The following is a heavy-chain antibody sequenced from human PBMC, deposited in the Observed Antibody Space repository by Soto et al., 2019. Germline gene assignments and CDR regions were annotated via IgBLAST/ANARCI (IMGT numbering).Heavy chain of an antibody. D-gene: IGHD3-10*01. Sequence: EVQLVESGGGLVKPGGSLRLSCVVSGFTFSSYSMNWVRQAPGKGLEWVSSISSGSNYTYYADSVKGRFTISRDNAKNSVYLQMSSLRAEDTALYYCARDFKESQYYYYFMDVWGKGTTVTVSS. CDR3: ARDFKESQYYYYFMDV. V-gene: IGHV3-21*06. J-gene: IGHJ6*03. CDR2: ISSGSNYT. CDR1: GFTFSSYS.